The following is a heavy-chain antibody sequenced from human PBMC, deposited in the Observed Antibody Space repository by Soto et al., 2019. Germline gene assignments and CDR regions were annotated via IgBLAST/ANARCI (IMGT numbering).Heavy chain of an antibody. Sequence: PGGSLRLSCAASGFTFSSYGMHWVRQAPGKGLEWVAVISYDGSNKYYAGSVKGRFTISSDNSKNTLYLQMNSLRAEDTAVYYCAKWDYDCWRGYSYYYYGMDVWGQGTTVTVSS. J-gene: IGHJ6*02. CDR3: AKWDYDCWRGYSYYYYGMDV. CDR2: ISYDGSNK. D-gene: IGHD3-3*01. V-gene: IGHV3-30*18. CDR1: GFTFSSYG.